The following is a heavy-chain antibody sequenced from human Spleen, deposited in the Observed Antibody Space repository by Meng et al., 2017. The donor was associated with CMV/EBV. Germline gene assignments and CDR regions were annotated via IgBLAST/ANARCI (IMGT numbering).Heavy chain of an antibody. D-gene: IGHD1-26*01. CDR1: SITNNNG. J-gene: IGHJ4*02. CDR3: ARVGTYSGTYPTGYFDS. CDR2: IYHGGKT. Sequence: SITNNNGWTWVRQSPGKGLEWIGEIYHGGKTNYNPSLTSRLTISVDRSKNQFSLKLNSVTAADTAVYYCARVGTYSGTYPTGYFDSWGQGTLVTVSS. V-gene: IGHV4-4*02.